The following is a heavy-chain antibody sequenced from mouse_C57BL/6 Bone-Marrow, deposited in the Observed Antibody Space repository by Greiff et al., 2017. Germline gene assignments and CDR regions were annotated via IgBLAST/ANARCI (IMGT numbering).Heavy chain of an antibody. D-gene: IGHD2-2*01. V-gene: IGHV1-22*01. CDR1: GYTFTDYN. J-gene: IGHJ4*01. Sequence: EVKLQESGPELVKPGASVTMSCKASGYTFTDYNMHWVKQSHGKSLVGIGYNNPNNGGTNYNQKFKGKATLTVNTSSSPAYMELRSLTSEDTAVYYCARGGYGAMDYWGQRASGTGSS. CDR2: NNPNNGGT. CDR3: ARGGYGAMDY.